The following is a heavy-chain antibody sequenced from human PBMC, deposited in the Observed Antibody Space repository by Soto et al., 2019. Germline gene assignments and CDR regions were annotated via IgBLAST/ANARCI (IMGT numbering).Heavy chain of an antibody. D-gene: IGHD3-3*01. V-gene: IGHV4-39*01. CDR2: IYYSGST. Sequence: SETLSLTCTVSGGSISSSSYYWGWIRQPPGKGLEWIGSIYYSGSTYYNPSLKSRVTISVDTSKNQFSLKLSSVTAADTAVYYCARPFYDFWSGYYEPDYYYYYMDVWGKGTTVTVSS. CDR1: GGSISSSSYY. CDR3: ARPFYDFWSGYYEPDYYYYYMDV. J-gene: IGHJ6*03.